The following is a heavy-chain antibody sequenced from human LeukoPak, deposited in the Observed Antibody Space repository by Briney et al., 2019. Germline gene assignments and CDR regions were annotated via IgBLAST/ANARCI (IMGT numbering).Heavy chain of an antibody. CDR1: GFTFSSYG. CDR3: ARESYYDSSGYYLHYFDY. V-gene: IGHV3-33*01. CDR2: IWYDGSNK. D-gene: IGHD3-22*01. J-gene: IGHJ4*02. Sequence: GGSLRLSCAASGFTFSSYGMHWVRQAPGKGLEWVAVIWYDGSNKYYADSVKGRFTISRDNSKNTLYLQMNSLRAEDTAVYYCARESYYDSSGYYLHYFDYWGQGTLVTVSS.